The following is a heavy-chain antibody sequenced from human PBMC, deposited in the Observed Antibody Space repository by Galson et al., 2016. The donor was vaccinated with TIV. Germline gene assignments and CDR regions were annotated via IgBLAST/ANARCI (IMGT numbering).Heavy chain of an antibody. V-gene: IGHV3-21*01. D-gene: IGHD7-27*01. CDR2: ISSTSNYI. Sequence: LRLSCAASGFTFSNYNMNWVRQAPGKGLEWVSSISSTSNYIYYGDPVKGRFTISRDNAENSLHLHMNSLRAEDTAIYFCARTGNYYHYAMDVWGQGTTVTVSS. CDR3: ARTGNYYHYAMDV. J-gene: IGHJ6*02. CDR1: GFTFSNYN.